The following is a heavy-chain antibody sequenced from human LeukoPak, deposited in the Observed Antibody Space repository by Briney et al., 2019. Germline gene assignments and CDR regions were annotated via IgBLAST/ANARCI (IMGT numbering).Heavy chain of an antibody. V-gene: IGHV3-53*01. J-gene: IGHJ4*02. CDR1: GFTVSSNY. Sequence: PWWSLRLSCAASGFTVSSNYMSWVRQAPGKGLEWVSVIYSGGSTYYADSVKGRFTISRDNSKNTLYLQMNSLRAEDTAVYYCARAGLYCSGGSCYHFDYWGQGTLVTVSS. CDR3: ARAGLYCSGGSCYHFDY. D-gene: IGHD2-15*01. CDR2: IYSGGST.